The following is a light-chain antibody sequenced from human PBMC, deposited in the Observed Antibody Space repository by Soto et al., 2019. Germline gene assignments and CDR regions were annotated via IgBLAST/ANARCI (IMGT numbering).Light chain of an antibody. CDR2: EVS. CDR3: SSYAGSNNPYV. J-gene: IGLJ1*01. Sequence: SALTQPPSASGSPGQSVTISCTGTSGDVGGYNYVSWYQQHPGKAPKLMIYEVSKRPSGVPDRFSGSKSGNTASLTVSGLQAEDEADYYCSSYAGSNNPYVFGTGTKLTVL. V-gene: IGLV2-8*01. CDR1: SGDVGGYNY.